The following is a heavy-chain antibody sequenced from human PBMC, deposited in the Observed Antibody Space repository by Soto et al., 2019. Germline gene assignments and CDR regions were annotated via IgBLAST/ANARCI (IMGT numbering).Heavy chain of an antibody. CDR1: GYTFTGYY. J-gene: IGHJ6*02. CDR3: ARGGAIVAAGTRVYLYNAMDV. D-gene: IGHD1-26*01. Sequence: ASVKVSCKASGYTFTGYYVHWVRQAPGQGLEWMGWINPNSGDTYLAQRFQGRVTMNRDTSIGTAYMELRGLTSDDTAEYYCARGGAIVAAGTRVYLYNAMDVWGQGTTVTVSS. CDR2: INPNSGDT. V-gene: IGHV1-2*02.